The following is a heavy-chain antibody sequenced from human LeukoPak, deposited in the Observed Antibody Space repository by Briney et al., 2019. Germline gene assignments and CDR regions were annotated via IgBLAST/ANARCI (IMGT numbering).Heavy chain of an antibody. CDR3: AKVRYSSSWRFDY. D-gene: IGHD6-13*01. J-gene: IGHJ4*02. V-gene: IGHV3-30*18. CDR2: ISYDGSNK. Sequence: GGSLRLSCGASGFTFSSYGMHWVRQAPGKGLEWVAVISYDGSNKYYADSVKGRFTISRDNSKNTLYLQMNSLRAEDTAVYYCAKVRYSSSWRFDYWGQGTLVTVSS. CDR1: GFTFSSYG.